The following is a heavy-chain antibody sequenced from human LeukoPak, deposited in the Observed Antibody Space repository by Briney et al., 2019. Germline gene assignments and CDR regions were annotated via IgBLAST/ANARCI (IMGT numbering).Heavy chain of an antibody. CDR2: ISGSGGST. Sequence: HTGGSLRLSCAASGFTFSSYAMSWVRQAPGKGLEWVSAISGSGGSTYYADSVKGRFTISRDNSKNTLYLQMNSLRAEDTAVYYCAKDGYGSGSYYRGPQKFDYWGRRTLVTVSS. J-gene: IGHJ4*02. D-gene: IGHD3-10*01. V-gene: IGHV3-23*01. CDR1: GFTFSSYA. CDR3: AKDGYGSGSYYRGPQKFDY.